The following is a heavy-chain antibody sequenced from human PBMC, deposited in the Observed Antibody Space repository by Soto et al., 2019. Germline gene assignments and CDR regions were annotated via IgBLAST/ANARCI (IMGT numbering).Heavy chain of an antibody. CDR1: GYSFTSYW. J-gene: IGHJ6*02. V-gene: IGHV5-51*01. Sequence: GEPLKISCKGSGYSFTSYWIGWVRQMPGKGLEWMGIIYPVDSDTRYSPSFQGLVTISADKSISTAYLQWSSLKASDTAMYYCARHGYCNGGSCYSSYYYGMDVWGQGTTVT. CDR3: ARHGYCNGGSCYSSYYYGMDV. CDR2: IYPVDSDT. D-gene: IGHD2-15*01.